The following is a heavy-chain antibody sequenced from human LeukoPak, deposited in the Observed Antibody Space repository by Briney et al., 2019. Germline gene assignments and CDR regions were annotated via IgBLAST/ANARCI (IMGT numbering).Heavy chain of an antibody. Sequence: ASVKVSCKASGYTFTGYYMHWVRQAPGQGLEWMGWINPNSGGTNYAQKFQGRVTMTRDTSISTAYMELSRLRSDDTAVYYCAREGGGRFLEWLLGREGAFDYWGQGTLVTVSS. D-gene: IGHD3-3*01. CDR3: AREGGGRFLEWLLGREGAFDY. CDR2: INPNSGGT. J-gene: IGHJ4*02. CDR1: GYTFTGYY. V-gene: IGHV1-2*02.